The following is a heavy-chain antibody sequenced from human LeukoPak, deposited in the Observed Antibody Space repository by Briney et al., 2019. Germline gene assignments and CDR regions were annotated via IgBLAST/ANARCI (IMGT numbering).Heavy chain of an antibody. V-gene: IGHV3-53*04. CDR1: GFTVSSNY. Sequence: GGSLRLSCAASGFTVSSNYMSWVRQAPGKGLEWVSVIYSGGSTYYADSVKGQFTISRHNSKNTLYLQMNSLRAEDTAVYYCARGEERFLYYFDYWGQGTLVTVSS. D-gene: IGHD1-26*01. CDR3: ARGEERFLYYFDY. J-gene: IGHJ4*02. CDR2: IYSGGST.